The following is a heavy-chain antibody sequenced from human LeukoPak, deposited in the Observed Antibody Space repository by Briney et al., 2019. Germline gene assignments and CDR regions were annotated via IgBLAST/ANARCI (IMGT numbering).Heavy chain of an antibody. D-gene: IGHD6-19*01. CDR2: IYYSGST. CDR1: GGSISSYY. J-gene: IGHJ4*02. Sequence: SETLSLTCTVSGGSISSYYWSWIRQPAGKGLEWIGYIYYSGSTNYNPSLKSRVTISVDTSKNQFSLKLSSVTAADTAVYYCARATYSSGWYFTNWGQGTLVTVSS. V-gene: IGHV4-59*01. CDR3: ARATYSSGWYFTN.